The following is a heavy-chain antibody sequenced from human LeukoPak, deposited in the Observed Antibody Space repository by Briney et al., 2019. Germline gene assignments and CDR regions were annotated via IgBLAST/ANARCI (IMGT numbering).Heavy chain of an antibody. J-gene: IGHJ4*02. V-gene: IGHV3-23*01. CDR1: GFTFSSYA. D-gene: IGHD3-10*01. CDR2: ISGSGGST. CDR3: AKGDVLLWFGELLYPHDY. Sequence: GASLRLSCAASGFTFSSYAMSWVRQAPGKGLEWVSAISGSGGSTYYADSVKGRFTISRDNSKNTLYLQMNSLRAEDTAVYYCAKGDVLLWFGELLYPHDYWGQGTLVTVSS.